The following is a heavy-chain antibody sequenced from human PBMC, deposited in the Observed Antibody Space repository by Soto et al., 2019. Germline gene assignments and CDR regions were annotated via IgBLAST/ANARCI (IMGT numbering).Heavy chain of an antibody. CDR1: GSTFTSYG. V-gene: IGHV1-18*01. CDR3: ARGQVSSSWYGGFDY. D-gene: IGHD6-13*01. J-gene: IGHJ4*02. CDR2: ISPYGGST. Sequence: ASVKVSCKASGSTFTSYGISWGRQAPGQGLEWMGIISPYGGSTSYAQKFQGRVTMTRDTSTSTVYMELSSLRSEDTAVYYCARGQVSSSWYGGFDYWGQGTLVTVSS.